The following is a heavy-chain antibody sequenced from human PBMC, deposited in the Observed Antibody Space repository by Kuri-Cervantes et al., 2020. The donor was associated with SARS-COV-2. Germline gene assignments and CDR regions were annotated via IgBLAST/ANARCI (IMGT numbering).Heavy chain of an antibody. Sequence: SVKVSCKASGGTFSSYAISWVRQAPGQGLEWMGGIIPIFGTANYAQKFQGRVAITADESTSTAYMELSSLRSEDTAVYYCARSVREYDFWSGYPNWFDPWGQGTLVTVSS. CDR2: IIPIFGTA. J-gene: IGHJ5*02. CDR1: GGTFSSYA. V-gene: IGHV1-69*13. D-gene: IGHD3-3*01. CDR3: ARSVREYDFWSGYPNWFDP.